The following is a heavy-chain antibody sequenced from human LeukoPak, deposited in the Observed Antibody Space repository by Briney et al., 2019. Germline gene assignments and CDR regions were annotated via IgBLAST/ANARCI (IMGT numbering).Heavy chain of an antibody. Sequence: ASVKVSCKASGGTFSSYAIICVRQAPGQGLEWVGSIFPIFGTANYAQKFQGRVTITPDECTRKAYMELSSMRSEDTAVYYCACTGYYDSSGYYDLSAFDIWGQGTMVTVSS. CDR2: IFPIFGTA. CDR3: ACTGYYDSSGYYDLSAFDI. CDR1: GGTFSSYA. J-gene: IGHJ3*02. V-gene: IGHV1-69*13. D-gene: IGHD3-22*01.